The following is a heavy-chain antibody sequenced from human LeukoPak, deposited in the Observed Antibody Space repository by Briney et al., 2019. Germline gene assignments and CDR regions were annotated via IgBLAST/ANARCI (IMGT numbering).Heavy chain of an antibody. J-gene: IGHJ5*02. V-gene: IGHV3-7*05. Sequence: PWESLRLSCAASGFTFSNYWMTWVRQAPGKRLEWVANIKEDGGEKYYVDSVKGRFTVSRDNAENSLILQMSSLRAEDTAVYYCARWVRGSLDNWFDPWGQGTLVTVSS. D-gene: IGHD6-13*01. CDR3: ARWVRGSLDNWFDP. CDR2: IKEDGGEK. CDR1: GFTFSNYW.